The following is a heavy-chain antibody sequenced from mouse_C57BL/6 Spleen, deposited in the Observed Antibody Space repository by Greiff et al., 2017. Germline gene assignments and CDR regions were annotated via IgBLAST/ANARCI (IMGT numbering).Heavy chain of an antibody. CDR1: GYTFTSYW. V-gene: IGHV1-64*01. CDR2: IHPNSGST. J-gene: IGHJ4*01. CDR3: ARAYYGNYPAMDY. Sequence: QVQLKQPGAELVKPGASVKLSCKASGYTFTSYWMHWVKQRPGQGLEWLGMIHPNSGSTNYNEKFKSKATLTVDKSSSTAYMQLSSLTSEDSAVYYCARAYYGNYPAMDYWGQGTSVTVSS. D-gene: IGHD2-10*01.